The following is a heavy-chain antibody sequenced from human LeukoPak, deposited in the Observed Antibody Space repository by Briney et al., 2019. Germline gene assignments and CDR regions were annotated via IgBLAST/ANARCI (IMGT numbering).Heavy chain of an antibody. CDR1: GYTFTGYY. CDR3: ARGQEWWTPEMYYYGSGSYYTENDY. V-gene: IGHV1-2*02. Sequence: ASVTVSCKASGYTFTGYYMHWVRQAPGQGLEWMGWINPNSGGTNYAQKFQGRVTMTRDTSISTAYMELSRLRSDDTAVYYCARGQEWWTPEMYYYGSGSYYTENDYWGQGTLVTVSS. J-gene: IGHJ4*02. CDR2: INPNSGGT. D-gene: IGHD3-10*01.